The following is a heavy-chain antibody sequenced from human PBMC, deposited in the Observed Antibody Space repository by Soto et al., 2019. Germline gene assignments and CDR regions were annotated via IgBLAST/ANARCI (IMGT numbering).Heavy chain of an antibody. V-gene: IGHV2-5*02. CDR2: IYWDDDK. Sequence: QITLKESGPTLVKPTQTLTPTCTFSGFSLDTSGVGVGWIRQPPGKALEWLALIYWDDDKRYSPSLKSRLTITKDTPKNQVVLTMTNVDPVDTATYYCAHTGGGLWGTAMAPLDYWGQGTLVTVSS. CDR1: GFSLDTSGVG. D-gene: IGHD5-18*01. CDR3: AHTGGGLWGTAMAPLDY. J-gene: IGHJ4*02.